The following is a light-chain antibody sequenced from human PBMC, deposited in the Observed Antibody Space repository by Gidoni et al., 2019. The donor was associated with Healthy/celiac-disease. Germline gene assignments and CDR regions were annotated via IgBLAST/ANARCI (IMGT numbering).Light chain of an antibody. CDR1: PSLLHSNGYNY. V-gene: IGKV2-28*01. CDR3: MQALQPPPIT. Sequence: DSVMTQSPLSLPVTPGEPASISCRSSPSLLHSNGYNYLDWYLQKPGQSPQLLIYLGSNRASGVPDRFRGSGSGTDFTLKISRVEAEDVGVYYCMQALQPPPITFGPGTKVDIK. J-gene: IGKJ3*01. CDR2: LGS.